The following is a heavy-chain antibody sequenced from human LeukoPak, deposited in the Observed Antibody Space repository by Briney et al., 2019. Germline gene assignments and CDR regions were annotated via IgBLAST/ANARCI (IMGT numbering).Heavy chain of an antibody. D-gene: IGHD6-13*01. CDR1: GGSISSSSYY. V-gene: IGHV4-39*02. J-gene: IGHJ4*02. Sequence: SETLSLTCTVSGGSISSSSYYWGWIRQPPGKGLEWIGNIHYSGSTYYNRSLKSRVTISVDTSKNHFSLKRSSVSAADTAVYYCARTNIAAAYFDYWGQGTLVTVSS. CDR3: ARTNIAAAYFDY. CDR2: IHYSGST.